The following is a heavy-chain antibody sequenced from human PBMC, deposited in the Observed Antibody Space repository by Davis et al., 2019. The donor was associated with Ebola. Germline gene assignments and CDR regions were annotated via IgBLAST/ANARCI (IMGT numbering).Heavy chain of an antibody. V-gene: IGHV1-18*01. D-gene: IGHD3-10*01. CDR1: GYTFTSYG. CDR3: AREGSLLWFGELLSPAEYYFDY. Sequence: ASVKVSCKASGYTFTSYGISWVRQAPGQGLEWMGWISSYNGNTNYAQKFQGRVTMTRDTSISTAYMELSRLRSDDTAVYYCAREGSLLWFGELLSPAEYYFDYWGQGTLVTVSS. CDR2: ISSYNGNT. J-gene: IGHJ4*02.